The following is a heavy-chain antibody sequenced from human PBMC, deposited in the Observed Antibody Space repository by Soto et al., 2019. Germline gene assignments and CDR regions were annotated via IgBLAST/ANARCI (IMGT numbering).Heavy chain of an antibody. J-gene: IGHJ4*02. Sequence: EVQLVESGGVVVQPGGSLRLSCAASGFTFDDYSMHWVRQAPGKGLEWVSLISWDGRSTYYADSVKGRFTVSRDNSKSSLYLQMNSLTTEDTAFYYCGKDAAGSDYTNLDYWGQGALVTVSS. CDR1: GFTFDDYS. D-gene: IGHD4-4*01. CDR3: GKDAAGSDYTNLDY. CDR2: ISWDGRST. V-gene: IGHV3-43*01.